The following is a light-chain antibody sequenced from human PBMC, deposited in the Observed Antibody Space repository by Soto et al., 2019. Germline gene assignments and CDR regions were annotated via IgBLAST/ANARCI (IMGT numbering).Light chain of an antibody. J-gene: IGLJ2*01. V-gene: IGLV1-47*02. CDR1: SSNIGSNY. CDR3: AAWDDSLSGVV. Sequence: QSVLTQQPSASGTPGQRVTISCSGSSSNIGSNYVYWYQQLPGTAPKLLIYSNNQRPSGVPDRFSGSKSGTSASLAISGLRSEDEADYYCAAWDDSLSGVVFGGGTKVTVL. CDR2: SNN.